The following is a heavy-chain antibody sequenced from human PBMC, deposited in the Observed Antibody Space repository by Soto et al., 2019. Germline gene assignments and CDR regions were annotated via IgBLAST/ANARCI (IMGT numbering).Heavy chain of an antibody. V-gene: IGHV3-30*18. CDR1: GFTFSSYG. Sequence: GGSLRLSCAASGFTFSSYGMHWVRQAPGKGLEWVAVISYDGSNKYYADSVKGRFTISRDNSKNTLYLQMNSLRAEDTAVYYCANLNLRDSGSPDYWGQGTLVTVSS. CDR3: ANLNLRDSGSPDY. J-gene: IGHJ4*02. D-gene: IGHD1-26*01. CDR2: ISYDGSNK.